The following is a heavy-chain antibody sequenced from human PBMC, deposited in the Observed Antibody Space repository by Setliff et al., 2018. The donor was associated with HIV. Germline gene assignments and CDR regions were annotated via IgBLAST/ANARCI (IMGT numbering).Heavy chain of an antibody. D-gene: IGHD3-22*01. J-gene: IGHJ4*02. CDR2: LYTSGST. CDR1: GGSTNTYY. V-gene: IGHV4-4*07. Sequence: SETLSLTCTVSGGSTNTYYWSWIRQPAGKGLEWIGRLYTSGSTNYNPSLKSRVTMSVDTSKNQFSLKLSSVTAADTAVYYCARDRLTYYFDYWGQGILVTVSS. CDR3: ARDRLTYYFDY.